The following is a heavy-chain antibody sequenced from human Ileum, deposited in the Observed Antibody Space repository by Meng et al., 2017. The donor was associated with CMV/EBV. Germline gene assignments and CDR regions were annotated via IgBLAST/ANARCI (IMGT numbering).Heavy chain of an antibody. CDR1: GFAVSDNH. V-gene: IGHV3-66*01. CDR2: IENHGTS. Sequence: ESGGGLVQTGGSLRLSCAASGFAVSDNHINWVRQAPGKGLEWVSSIENHGTSYYADSVKGRFTISRDNSKNTVFLQMNILRVEDTALYYCTGAGGFSDPWGQGTLVTVSS. CDR3: TGAGGFSDP. D-gene: IGHD3-16*01. J-gene: IGHJ5*02.